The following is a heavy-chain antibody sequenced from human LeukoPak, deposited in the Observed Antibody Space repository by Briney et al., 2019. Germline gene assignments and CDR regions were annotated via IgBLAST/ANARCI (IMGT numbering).Heavy chain of an antibody. J-gene: IGHJ4*02. Sequence: GGSLRLSCAASGFSLSDSHMHWVRQAPGKGLEWVDHIRSRRDNYATAYGVSVQGRFTISRDDSNNMAYLQMNSLTADDTAVYYCSRQTVSCHDFWGQGTLVTVSS. V-gene: IGHV3-73*01. CDR2: IRSRRDNYAT. CDR3: SRQTVSCHDF. D-gene: IGHD2-2*01. CDR1: GFSLSDSH.